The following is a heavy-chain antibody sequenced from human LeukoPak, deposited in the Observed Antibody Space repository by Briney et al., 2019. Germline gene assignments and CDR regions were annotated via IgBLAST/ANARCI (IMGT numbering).Heavy chain of an antibody. CDR1: GFTFGDYV. CDR2: ISGSGVST. Sequence: GGSLRLSCTASGFTFGDYVMSWVRQAPGEGLEWVAGISGSGVSTHYADSVKGRFTISRDNSKNTLHVQMNSLKAEDTAVYYCAKIIDYGALDACDIWGQGTMVTVSS. J-gene: IGHJ3*02. V-gene: IGHV3-23*01. D-gene: IGHD4-17*01. CDR3: AKIIDYGALDACDI.